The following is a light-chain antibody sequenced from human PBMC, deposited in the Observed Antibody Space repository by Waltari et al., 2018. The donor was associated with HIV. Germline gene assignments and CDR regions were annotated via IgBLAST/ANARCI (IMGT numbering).Light chain of an antibody. CDR3: CSYAGITTWV. J-gene: IGLJ3*02. CDR1: RNDLGRDDL. V-gene: IGLV2-23*02. CDR2: NVT. Sequence: QSALTQPASVYGSPGQSITISCTGTRNDLGRDDLVSWYQRQPGRSPKLIIYNVTKWPSRVSHRCSGSKSGATASLTISGLQAEDEADYYFCSYAGITTWVFGGGTKVTVL.